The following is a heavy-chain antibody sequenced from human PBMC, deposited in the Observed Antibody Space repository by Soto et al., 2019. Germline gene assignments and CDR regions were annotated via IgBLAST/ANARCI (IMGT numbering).Heavy chain of an antibody. D-gene: IGHD5-12*01. CDR3: ARDGYVKQVSREYYFDY. Sequence: QVQLVESGGGVVQPGRSLRLSCAASGFTFSSYGMHWVRQAPGKGLEWVAVIWYDGSNKYYADSVKGRFTISRDNSKNPLYLQMNSLRAEDTAVYYCARDGYVKQVSREYYFDYWGQGTLVTVSS. J-gene: IGHJ4*02. CDR1: GFTFSSYG. CDR2: IWYDGSNK. V-gene: IGHV3-33*01.